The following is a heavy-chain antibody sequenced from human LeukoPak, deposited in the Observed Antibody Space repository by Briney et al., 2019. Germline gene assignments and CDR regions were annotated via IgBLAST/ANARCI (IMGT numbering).Heavy chain of an antibody. D-gene: IGHD6-19*01. Sequence: SETLSLTCAGSGGAFTGYYWSWIRQPPGKGLEWNGEINHSGATNYNPSLKSLVTISVDTSKNQFSLRLTSVSAADTGVYYCATPTRGGIAVTGTFGHWGQGTQVTVSS. V-gene: IGHV4-34*01. CDR1: GGAFTGYY. CDR2: INHSGAT. J-gene: IGHJ4*02. CDR3: ATPTRGGIAVTGTFGH.